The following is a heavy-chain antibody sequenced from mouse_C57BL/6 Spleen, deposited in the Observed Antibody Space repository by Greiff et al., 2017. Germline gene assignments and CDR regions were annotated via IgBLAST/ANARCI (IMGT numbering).Heavy chain of an antibody. CDR2: IYPNYGTT. D-gene: IGHD4-1*01. J-gene: IGHJ3*01. V-gene: IGHV1-39*01. Sequence: EVQLQQSGAELVKPGASVKISCKASGYSFTNYNMNWVKQRNGQSLEWIGVIYPNYGTTSYNQKFKGKATLTVDQSSSTAYMQLNSLTSEDSAVYYCSKAGPFAYWGQGTLVTVSA. CDR1: GYSFTNYN. CDR3: SKAGPFAY.